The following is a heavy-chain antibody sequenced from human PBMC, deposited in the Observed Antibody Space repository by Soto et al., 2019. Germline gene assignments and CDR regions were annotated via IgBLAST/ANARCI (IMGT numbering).Heavy chain of an antibody. Sequence: HPGGSLRLSCAASGFTFSSYGMHWVRQAPGKGLEWVAVISYDGSNKYYADSVKGRFTISRDNSKNTLYLQMNSLRAEDTAVYYCAKVGIQLWLEFDYWGQGTLVTVSS. CDR1: GFTFSSYG. D-gene: IGHD5-18*01. V-gene: IGHV3-30*18. CDR2: ISYDGSNK. J-gene: IGHJ4*02. CDR3: AKVGIQLWLEFDY.